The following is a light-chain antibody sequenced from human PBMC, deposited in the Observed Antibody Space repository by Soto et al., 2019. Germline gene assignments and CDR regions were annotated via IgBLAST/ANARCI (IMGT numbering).Light chain of an antibody. Sequence: EIVLTQSPGTLSVSPGESATLSCRASQNVRSDYLAWYRQSPGQPPRLLIFEASSRAPGIPDRFSGSGSGTDFTLTIRRLDPEDFAVYYCQQYGSSGTFGQGTKVDIK. J-gene: IGKJ1*01. V-gene: IGKV3-20*01. CDR3: QQYGSSGT. CDR2: EAS. CDR1: QNVRSDY.